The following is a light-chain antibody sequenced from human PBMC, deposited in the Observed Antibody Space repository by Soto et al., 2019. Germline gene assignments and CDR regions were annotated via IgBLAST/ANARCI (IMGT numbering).Light chain of an antibody. J-gene: IGKJ2*01. Sequence: EIVLTQSPGTLSLSPGERATLSCRTSQSVSSNDLAWYQQKPGQAPRLLIYGASYRATGIPDRFSGSGSGTDFTLNINRLEPEDFAVYYCQQYGSSETFGQGTKLEIK. CDR2: GAS. V-gene: IGKV3-20*01. CDR3: QQYGSSET. CDR1: QSVSSND.